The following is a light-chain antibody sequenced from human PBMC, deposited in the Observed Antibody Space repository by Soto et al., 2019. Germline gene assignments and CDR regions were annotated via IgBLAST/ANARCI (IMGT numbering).Light chain of an antibody. V-gene: IGKV1-39*01. CDR2: AAS. CDR1: QSISIY. CDR3: QQSLTTPLT. J-gene: IGKJ4*01. Sequence: DIQMTQSPSSLSASVGDRVTITCRASQSISIYLNLYQQKPGKAPKLLIYAASSLQSGVPSRFGGSGSGTDFTLTISSLQREDLATYYCQQSLTTPLTFGGGTKVEIK.